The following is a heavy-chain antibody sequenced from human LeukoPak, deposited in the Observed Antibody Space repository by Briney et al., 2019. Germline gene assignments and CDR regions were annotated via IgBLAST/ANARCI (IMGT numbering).Heavy chain of an antibody. Sequence: GGSLRLSCAASGFTVSSNYMSWVRQAPGKGLEWVSVIYSGGSTYYADSVKGRFTISRDNSKNTLYLQMNSLRAEDTAVYYCARGDYDILTGYYVSGYFDLWGRGTLVTVSS. CDR1: GFTVSSNY. CDR2: IYSGGST. CDR3: ARGDYDILTGYYVSGYFDL. D-gene: IGHD3-9*01. J-gene: IGHJ2*01. V-gene: IGHV3-53*01.